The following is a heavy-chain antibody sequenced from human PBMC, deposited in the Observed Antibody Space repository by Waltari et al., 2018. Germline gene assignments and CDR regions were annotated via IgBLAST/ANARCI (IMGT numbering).Heavy chain of an antibody. CDR2: INHSGST. V-gene: IGHV4-34*01. D-gene: IGHD6-13*01. CDR1: GRSFSSYF. Sequence: QVQLQQLGAGLLKPSETLSLTCAVYGRSFSSYFWSWIRQPPGKGLEWIGEINHSGSTNYNPSLKSRVTISVDTSKNQFSLKLSSVTAADTAVYYCARVPAAAGLYYYYMDVWGKGTTVTISS. CDR3: ARVPAAAGLYYYYMDV. J-gene: IGHJ6*03.